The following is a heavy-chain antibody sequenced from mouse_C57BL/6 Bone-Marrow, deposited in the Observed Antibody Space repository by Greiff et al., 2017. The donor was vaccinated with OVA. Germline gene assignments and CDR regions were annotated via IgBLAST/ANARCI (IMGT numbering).Heavy chain of an antibody. CDR1: GYTFTSYW. J-gene: IGHJ1*03. D-gene: IGHD1-1*01. Sequence: QVQLKESGAELVKPGASVKLSCKASGYTFTSYWMQWVKQRPGQGLEWIGEIDPSDSYTNYNQKFKGKATLTVDTSSSTAYMQLSSLTSEDSAVYYCASYYYGSSYGGYFDVWGTGTTVTVSS. CDR3: ASYYYGSSYGGYFDV. CDR2: IDPSDSYT. V-gene: IGHV1-50*01.